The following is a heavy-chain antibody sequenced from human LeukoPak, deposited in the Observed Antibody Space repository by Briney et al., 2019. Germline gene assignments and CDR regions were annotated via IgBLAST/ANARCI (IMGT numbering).Heavy chain of an antibody. CDR2: IYYSGGT. J-gene: IGHJ4*02. CDR1: GGSISSYY. D-gene: IGHD4-17*01. CDR3: ARSSKDDYGDYGLDY. V-gene: IGHV4-59*01. Sequence: SETLSLTCTVSGGSISSYYWNWIRQSPGKGLEWIGYIYYSGGTNYNPSLKSRVTISVDTSKNQFSLKLGSVTAADTAVYYCARSSKDDYGDYGLDYWGQGTLVTVSS.